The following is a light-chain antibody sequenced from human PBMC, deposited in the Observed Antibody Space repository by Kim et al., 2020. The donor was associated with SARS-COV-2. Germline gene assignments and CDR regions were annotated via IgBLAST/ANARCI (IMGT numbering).Light chain of an antibody. V-gene: IGLV2-14*03. CDR2: DVS. CDR3: SSYTSSSTPYV. CDR1: SSDVGGYNY. Sequence: QSITISCTGTSSDVGGYNYVSWYQQHPGKAPKLIIYDVSNRPSGFSNRFSGSKSGNTASLTISGLQAEDEADYYCSSYTSSSTPYVFGTGTKVTVL. J-gene: IGLJ1*01.